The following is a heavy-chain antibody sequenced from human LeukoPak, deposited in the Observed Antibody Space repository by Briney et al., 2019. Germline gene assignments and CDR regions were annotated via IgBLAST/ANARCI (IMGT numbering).Heavy chain of an antibody. CDR2: ISRSGNSI. J-gene: IGHJ4*02. D-gene: IGHD5-12*01. Sequence: PGGSLRLSCAASGFTFSSYEMNWVRQAPGKGLEWLSYISRSGNSIFYADSVKGRFTISRDNAKNSLYLQMNSLRAEDTAVYYCARPYTAYAFDYWGQGTPVTVSS. CDR1: GFTFSSYE. V-gene: IGHV3-48*03. CDR3: ARPYTAYAFDY.